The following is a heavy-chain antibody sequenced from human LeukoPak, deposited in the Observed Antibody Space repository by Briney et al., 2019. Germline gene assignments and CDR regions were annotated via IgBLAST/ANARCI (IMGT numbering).Heavy chain of an antibody. V-gene: IGHV1-2*02. CDR3: ARGIVGYGNDATRRFDP. CDR2: IDPNSGGT. CDR1: GYTFTSYG. J-gene: IGHJ5*02. Sequence: RASVKVSCKASGYTFTSYGISWVRQAPGQGLEWMGWIDPNSGGTNYAQKFQGRVTMTRDTSISAACMELSRLRSDDTAVYYCARGIVGYGNDATRRFDPWGQGTLVTVSS. D-gene: IGHD4-17*01.